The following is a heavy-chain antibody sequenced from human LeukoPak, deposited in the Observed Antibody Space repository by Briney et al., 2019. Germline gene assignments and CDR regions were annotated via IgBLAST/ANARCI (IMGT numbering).Heavy chain of an antibody. CDR2: ISSSGSTI. V-gene: IGHV3-11*04. CDR1: GFTFSDYY. D-gene: IGHD1-20*01. J-gene: IGHJ4*02. CDR3: ARAPRRANWSWGPFDY. Sequence: GGSLRLSCAASGFTFSDYYMSWIRQAPGKGLEWVSYISSSGSTIYYADSVKGRFTISRDNAKNSLCLQMNSLRAEDTAVYYCARAPRRANWSWGPFDYWGQGTLVTVSS.